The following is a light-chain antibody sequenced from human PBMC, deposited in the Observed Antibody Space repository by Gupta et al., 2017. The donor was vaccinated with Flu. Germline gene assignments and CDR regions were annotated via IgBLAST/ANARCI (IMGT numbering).Light chain of an antibody. Sequence: LAGRATINCRSSQSLLLNTNSWNYLAWYLQKPGQAPQLLIYLASNREAGVPDRFNGSGSGTDFTLKISRLEAEDVAVYYCQQSRATLLLIFGQGTKMEIK. V-gene: IGKV4-1*01. CDR3: QQSRATLLLI. CDR1: QSLLLNTNSWNY. CDR2: LAS. J-gene: IGKJ2*01.